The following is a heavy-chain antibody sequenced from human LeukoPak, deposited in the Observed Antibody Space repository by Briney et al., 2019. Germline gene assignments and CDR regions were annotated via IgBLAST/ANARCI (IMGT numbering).Heavy chain of an antibody. CDR1: GFTFSSYG. Sequence: PGRPLRLSCAASGFTFSSYGMHWVRQAPGKGLDWVAVISHDGRKAYYADSVKGRFTISRDNSKNTLNLQMNSLRDEDTAVYYCAKEVSPRVATSLDLWGQGTLVTVSS. J-gene: IGHJ4*02. D-gene: IGHD5-24*01. V-gene: IGHV3-30*18. CDR3: AKEVSPRVATSLDL. CDR2: ISHDGRKA.